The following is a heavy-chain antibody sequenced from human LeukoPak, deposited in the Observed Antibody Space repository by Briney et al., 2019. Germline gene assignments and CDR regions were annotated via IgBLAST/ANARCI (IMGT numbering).Heavy chain of an antibody. J-gene: IGHJ5*02. D-gene: IGHD2-15*01. Sequence: PGGSLRLSCAASGFTFSSYWMHWVRQAPGKGLVWVSRINSDGSSTSYADSVKGRFTISRDNPKNTLYLQMNSLRAEDTAVYHCARERIVVTNWFDPWGQGTLVTVSS. CDR1: GFTFSSYW. CDR2: INSDGSST. V-gene: IGHV3-74*01. CDR3: ARERIVVTNWFDP.